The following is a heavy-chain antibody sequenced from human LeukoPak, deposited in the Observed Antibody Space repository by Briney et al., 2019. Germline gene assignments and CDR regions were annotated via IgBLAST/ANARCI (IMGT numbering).Heavy chain of an antibody. CDR2: INPNSGGT. D-gene: IGHD3-16*01. Sequence: APVKVSCKASGYSFTDKYMHWVRQAPGQGLEWMGRINPNSGGTNYVQKFQGRVTMTTDTSMSTAYMELSRLTSDDTAVYYCARAGGLSWFDPWGQGTLVTVSS. CDR1: GYSFTDKY. V-gene: IGHV1-2*06. CDR3: ARAGGLSWFDP. J-gene: IGHJ5*02.